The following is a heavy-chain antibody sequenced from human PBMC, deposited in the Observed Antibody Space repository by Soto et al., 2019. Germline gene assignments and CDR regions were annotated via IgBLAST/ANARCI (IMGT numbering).Heavy chain of an antibody. CDR3: ARGGLWFGELLYSNWFDP. V-gene: IGHV4-4*02. J-gene: IGHJ5*02. CDR1: GGSISSSNW. CDR2: IYHSGST. Sequence: SETLSLTCAVSGGSISSSNWWSWVRQPPGKGLEWIGEIYHSGSTNYNPSLKSRVTISVDKSKNQFSLKLSSVTAADTAVYYCARGGLWFGELLYSNWFDPWGQGTLVTVSS. D-gene: IGHD3-10*01.